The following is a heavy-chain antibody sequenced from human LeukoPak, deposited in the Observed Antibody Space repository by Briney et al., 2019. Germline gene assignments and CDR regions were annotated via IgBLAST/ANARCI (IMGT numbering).Heavy chain of an antibody. CDR2: ISYDGSNK. D-gene: IGHD3-22*01. Sequence: PGRSLRLSCAASGFTFSSYAMHWVRQAPGKGLEWVAVISYDGSNKYYADSVKGRFTISRDNSKNTLYLQMNSLRAEDTAVYYCARDPTLNYYDSSGPYWGQGTLVTVSS. CDR1: GFTFSSYA. J-gene: IGHJ4*02. CDR3: ARDPTLNYYDSSGPY. V-gene: IGHV3-30-3*01.